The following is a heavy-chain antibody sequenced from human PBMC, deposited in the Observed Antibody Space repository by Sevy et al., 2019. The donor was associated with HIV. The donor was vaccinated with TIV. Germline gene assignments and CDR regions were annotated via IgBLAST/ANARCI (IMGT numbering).Heavy chain of an antibody. D-gene: IGHD5-12*01. Sequence: GGSLRLSCTSSGFTFGDYAMSWFRQAPGKGLEWVAFIRRNSHEPYGGTTEYAASVKGRFTISRDDSKSIAYLQMNSLKTEDTVVYYCTRPLATADTPEYFFDYWGQGILVTVSS. CDR1: GFTFGDYA. J-gene: IGHJ4*02. V-gene: IGHV3-49*03. CDR2: IRRNSHEPYGGTT. CDR3: TRPLATADTPEYFFDY.